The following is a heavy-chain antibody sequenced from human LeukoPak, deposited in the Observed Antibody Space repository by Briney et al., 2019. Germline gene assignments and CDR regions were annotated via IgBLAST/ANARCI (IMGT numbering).Heavy chain of an antibody. Sequence: KPSETLSLTCTVSGGSISSGDYYWSWIRQPPGKGLEWIGYIYYSGSTYYNPSLKSRVTISVDTSKNQFSLKLSSVTAADTAVYYCARDTWFGEAYYGMDVWGQGTTVTVSS. CDR2: IYYSGST. J-gene: IGHJ6*02. D-gene: IGHD3-10*01. CDR1: GGSISSGDYY. CDR3: ARDTWFGEAYYGMDV. V-gene: IGHV4-30-4*01.